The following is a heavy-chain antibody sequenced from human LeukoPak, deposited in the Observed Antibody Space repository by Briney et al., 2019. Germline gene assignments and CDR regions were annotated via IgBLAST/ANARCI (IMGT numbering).Heavy chain of an antibody. D-gene: IGHD6-19*01. CDR2: ICYSGST. J-gene: IGHJ1*01. Sequence: PSETLSLTCTVSGGSISSYYWSWIRQPPGKGLEWIGYICYSGSTSYNPSLKSRVTISVDTSKNQFSLKLSSVTAADTAVYYCAIAYSSGRSPLQHWGQGTLVTVSS. CDR1: GGSISSYY. CDR3: AIAYSSGRSPLQH. V-gene: IGHV4-59*08.